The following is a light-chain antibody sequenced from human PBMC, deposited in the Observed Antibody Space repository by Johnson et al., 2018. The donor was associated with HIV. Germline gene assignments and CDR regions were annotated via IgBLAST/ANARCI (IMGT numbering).Light chain of an antibody. CDR1: NSNIGNNY. CDR2: DNN. CDR3: GTWDSSLSGV. J-gene: IGLJ1*01. V-gene: IGLV1-51*01. Sequence: QSALTQPPSVSAAPGQKVTISCSGSNSNIGNNYVSWYQQLPGTAPKLLIYDNNKRPSGIPDRFSGSKSGTSATLGITGLQTGDEANYYCGTWDSSLSGVFGTGTKVTVL.